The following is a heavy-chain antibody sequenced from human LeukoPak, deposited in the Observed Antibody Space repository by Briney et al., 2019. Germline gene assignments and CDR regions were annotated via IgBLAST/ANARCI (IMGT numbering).Heavy chain of an antibody. J-gene: IGHJ4*02. Sequence: ASVKVSCKASGGTFSSYAISWVRQAPGQGLEWMGGIIPIFGTANYAQKFQGRVTITADESTSTAYMELCSLRSEDTAVYYCARTEEMATITSLDYWGQGTLVTVSS. D-gene: IGHD5-24*01. CDR3: ARTEEMATITSLDY. CDR1: GGTFSSYA. V-gene: IGHV1-69*13. CDR2: IIPIFGTA.